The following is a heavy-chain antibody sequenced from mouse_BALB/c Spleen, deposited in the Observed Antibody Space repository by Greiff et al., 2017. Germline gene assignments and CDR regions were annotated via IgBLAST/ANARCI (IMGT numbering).Heavy chain of an antibody. Sequence: DVMLVESGGGLVKPGGSLKLSCAASGFTFSDYYMYWVRQTPEKRLEWVATISDGGSYTYYPDSVKGRFTISRDNAKNNLYLQMSSLKSEDTAMYYCARFDYWGQGTTLTVSS. CDR2: ISDGGSYT. V-gene: IGHV5-4*02. CDR1: GFTFSDYY. J-gene: IGHJ2*01. CDR3: ARFDY.